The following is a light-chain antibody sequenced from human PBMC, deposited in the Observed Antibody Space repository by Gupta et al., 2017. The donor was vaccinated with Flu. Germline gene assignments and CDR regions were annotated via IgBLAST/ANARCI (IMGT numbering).Light chain of an antibody. CDR3: QQGDTSPRT. J-gene: IGKJ1*01. CDR2: GTH. V-gene: IGKV3-20*01. CDR1: QSVSDSD. Sequence: IVLTQSPGTLSLSPGASATLSCSAIQSVSDSDLAWYQQRPGQAPRLLIYGTHSRATGSPDRCSGSGSGTEFDLTISRLGPEDFAVYYCQQGDTSPRTFGQGTKVEIK.